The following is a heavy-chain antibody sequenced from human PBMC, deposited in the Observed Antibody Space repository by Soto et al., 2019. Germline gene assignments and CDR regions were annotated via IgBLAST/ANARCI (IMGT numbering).Heavy chain of an antibody. CDR1: GFTSSSYA. D-gene: IGHD2-15*01. CDR3: AKDPKAALWPPRSQFYFDS. Sequence: EVQLLQSGGGWVQPGGSLRLSCAASGFTSSSYAMSWVRQVPGKALEWVSAISGDGGTTYYADSVKGRFTISRDNSKNTLSVQMNSLRVEDTAVYYCAKDPKAALWPPRSQFYFDSWGQGTLVTVSS. J-gene: IGHJ4*02. CDR2: ISGDGGTT. V-gene: IGHV3-23*01.